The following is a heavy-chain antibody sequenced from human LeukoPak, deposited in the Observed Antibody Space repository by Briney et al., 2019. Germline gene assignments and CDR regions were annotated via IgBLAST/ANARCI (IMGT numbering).Heavy chain of an antibody. J-gene: IGHJ6*02. V-gene: IGHV1-69*04. CDR1: GGTFSSYA. CDR2: IIPILGIA. Sequence: SVKVSCKASGGTFSSYAISWVRQAPGQGLEWMGRIIPILGIANYAQKFQGRVTITADKSTSTAYMELSSLRSEDTAVYYCARPFSSTSHITFPYGMDVWGQGTTVTVPS. D-gene: IGHD2-2*01. CDR3: ARPFSSTSHITFPYGMDV.